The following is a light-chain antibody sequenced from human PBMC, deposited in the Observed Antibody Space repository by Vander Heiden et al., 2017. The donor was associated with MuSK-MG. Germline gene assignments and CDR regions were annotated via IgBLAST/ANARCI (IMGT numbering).Light chain of an antibody. Sequence: IQITQSPLSRSASVGDSDTLTCRASETINNYLIWYQQRPRKAPTLLIFASSRLESSVPSRFSGSGSWTDFTLTITSLQPEDFATYYCQQSYTTPILTFGHGTKVDIK. CDR3: QQSYTTPILT. V-gene: IGKV1-39*01. CDR1: ETINNY. CDR2: ASS. J-gene: IGKJ3*01.